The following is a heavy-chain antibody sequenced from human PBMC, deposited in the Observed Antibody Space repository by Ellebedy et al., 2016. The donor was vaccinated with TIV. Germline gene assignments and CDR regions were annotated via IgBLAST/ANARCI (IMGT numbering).Heavy chain of an antibody. CDR1: DVSIIGHY. J-gene: IGHJ4*02. CDR3: GRLWCNGGSCYVDH. CDR2: VHYAGRT. V-gene: IGHV4-59*08. Sequence: MPGGSLRLSCSVSDVSIIGHYWSWVRQPPGKGLEWIGYVHYAGRTEYNPSLESRVTISVDTSMNYFSLNLRSVTAADTAEYYCGRLWCNGGSCYVDHWGQGALVAVSS. D-gene: IGHD2-15*01.